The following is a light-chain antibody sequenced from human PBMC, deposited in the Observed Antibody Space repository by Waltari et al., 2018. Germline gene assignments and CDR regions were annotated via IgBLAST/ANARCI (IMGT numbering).Light chain of an antibody. CDR3: SSYTTSGTLV. CDR1: SSDIGASDS. J-gene: IGLJ2*01. CDR2: HVT. V-gene: IGLV2-14*03. Sequence: QSALTQPVSVSGSLGQSITISCTGSSSDIGASDSVSWYQQHPGRAPTLMICHVTERPSGISNRFSGSKSGNTASLTISGLQTEDEADYYCSSYTTSGTLVFGGGTKLTIL.